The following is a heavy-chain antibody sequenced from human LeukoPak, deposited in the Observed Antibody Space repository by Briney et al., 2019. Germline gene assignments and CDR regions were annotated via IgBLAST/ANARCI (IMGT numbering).Heavy chain of an antibody. CDR3: ARGRLRNTGNWFDP. V-gene: IGHV1-8*01. CDR1: GYTFTSYG. J-gene: IGHJ5*02. D-gene: IGHD2-21*02. CDR2: MNPNSGNT. Sequence: VSVKVSCKASGYTFTSYGINWVRQATGQGLEGMGWMNPNSGNTGYAQKFQGRVTMTRNTSISTAYMELSSLRSEDTAVYYCARGRLRNTGNWFDPWGQGTLVTVSS.